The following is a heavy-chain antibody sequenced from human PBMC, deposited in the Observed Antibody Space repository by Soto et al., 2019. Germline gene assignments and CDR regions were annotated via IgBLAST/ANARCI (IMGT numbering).Heavy chain of an antibody. CDR1: GFTFSSYA. CDR2: ISGSGGST. J-gene: IGHJ6*03. V-gene: IGHV3-23*01. CDR3: AKDLTIFGTPHYMDV. D-gene: IGHD3-3*01. Sequence: PGGSLRLSCAASGFTFSSYAMSWVRQAPGKGLEWVSAISGSGGSTYYADSVEGRFTISRDNSKNTLYLQMNSLRAEDTAVYYCAKDLTIFGTPHYMDVWGKGTTVTVSS.